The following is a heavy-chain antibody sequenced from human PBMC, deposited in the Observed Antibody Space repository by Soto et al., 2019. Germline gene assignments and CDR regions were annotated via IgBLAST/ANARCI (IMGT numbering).Heavy chain of an antibody. Sequence: GGSLRLSCAASGFTFSSYAMSWVRQAPGKGLEWVSGISCSGGSTYYADSVKGRFTISRDNSKNTLFLQMKSLRAEDTAVYYCATRKNLLMVYARQDDWGQGTLVTVSS. CDR1: GFTFSSYA. CDR3: ATRKNLLMVYARQDD. J-gene: IGHJ4*02. V-gene: IGHV3-23*01. D-gene: IGHD2-8*01. CDR2: ISCSGGST.